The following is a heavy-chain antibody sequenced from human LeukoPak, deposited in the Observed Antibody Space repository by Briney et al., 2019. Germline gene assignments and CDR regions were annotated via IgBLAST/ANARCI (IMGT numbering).Heavy chain of an antibody. CDR1: GGSISSYY. Sequence: SETLSLTCTVSGGSISSYYWSWIRQPPGKGLEWIGYIYYSGSTNYNPSLKSRVTISVDTSKNQFSLKLSSVTAADTAVYYCASLTTVTSRLYYYYYMDVWGKGTTVTVSS. J-gene: IGHJ6*03. CDR2: IYYSGST. V-gene: IGHV4-59*01. D-gene: IGHD4-17*01. CDR3: ASLTTVTSRLYYYYYMDV.